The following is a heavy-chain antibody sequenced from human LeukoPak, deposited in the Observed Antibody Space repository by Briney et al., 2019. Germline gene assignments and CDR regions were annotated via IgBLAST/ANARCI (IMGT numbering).Heavy chain of an antibody. CDR1: GGSFSGYY. D-gene: IGHD3-22*01. J-gene: IGHJ4*02. Sequence: PSETLSLTCAVYGGSFSGYYWSWIRQPPGKGLEWIGEINHSGSTNYNPSLKSRVTISVDTSKNQFSLKLSSVTVADTAVYYCARWEYYYDSSGYYVGGDYWGQGTLVTVSS. CDR3: ARWEYYYDSSGYYVGGDY. CDR2: INHSGST. V-gene: IGHV4-34*01.